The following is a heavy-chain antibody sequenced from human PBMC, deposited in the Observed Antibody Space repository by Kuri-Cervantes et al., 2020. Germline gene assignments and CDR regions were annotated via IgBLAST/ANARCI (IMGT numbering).Heavy chain of an antibody. CDR3: ARGRVVPAAMAGYMDV. J-gene: IGHJ6*03. V-gene: IGHV4-38-2*01. CDR1: GYSTSSGLY. CDR2: IYHSGST. Sequence: SETLSLTCVVSGYSTSSGLYRGWIRQPPGKGLEWIGSIYHSGSTNYNPSLKSRVTISVDTSKNQFSLKLSSVTAADTAVYYCARGRVVPAAMAGYMDVWGKGTTVTVSS. D-gene: IGHD2-2*01.